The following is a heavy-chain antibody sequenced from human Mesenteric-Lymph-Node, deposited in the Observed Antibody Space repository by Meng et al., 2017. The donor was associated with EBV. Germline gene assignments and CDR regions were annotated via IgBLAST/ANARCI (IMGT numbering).Heavy chain of an antibody. Sequence: QITLKESGPTLVKPTQTLTLTCTFSGFSLSTSGVGVVWIRQTPAKALEWLAVIYWDDDQRYSPSLRNRLTISKDTSKNQVVLTMTNVDPVDTATYYCAHRDYDDHRDSLDYWGQGTLGTVSS. V-gene: IGHV2-5*02. CDR1: GFSLSTSGVG. CDR3: AHRDYDDHRDSLDY. CDR2: IYWDDDQ. D-gene: IGHD4-17*01. J-gene: IGHJ4*02.